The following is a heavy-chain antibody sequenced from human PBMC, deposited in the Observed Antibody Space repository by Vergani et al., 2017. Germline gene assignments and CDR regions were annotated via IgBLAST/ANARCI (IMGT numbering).Heavy chain of an antibody. V-gene: IGHV4-39*01. Sequence: QVQLQESGPGLVKPSETLSLTCTVSGGSVSSGSYYWGWIRQPPGKGLEWIGSIYYSGSTYYNPSLKSRVTISVDTSKNPFSLKLSSVTAADTAVYYCARLHLGGIAASQGFDYWGQGTLVTVSS. D-gene: IGHD6-25*01. CDR3: ARLHLGGIAASQGFDY. CDR2: IYYSGST. J-gene: IGHJ4*02. CDR1: GGSVSSGSYY.